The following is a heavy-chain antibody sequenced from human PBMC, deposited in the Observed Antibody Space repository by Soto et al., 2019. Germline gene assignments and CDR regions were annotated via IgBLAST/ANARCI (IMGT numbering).Heavy chain of an antibody. D-gene: IGHD5-12*01. CDR1: GFTFGDYA. V-gene: IGHV3-49*04. CDR2: IRSKAYGGTT. J-gene: IGHJ5*02. Sequence: PGGSLRLSCTASGFTFGDYAMSWVRQAPGKGLEWVGFIRSKAYGGTTEYAASVKGRFTISRDDSKSIAYLQMNSLKTEDTAVYYCTRDLWLLSVDWFDPWGQGTLVTAPQ. CDR3: TRDLWLLSVDWFDP.